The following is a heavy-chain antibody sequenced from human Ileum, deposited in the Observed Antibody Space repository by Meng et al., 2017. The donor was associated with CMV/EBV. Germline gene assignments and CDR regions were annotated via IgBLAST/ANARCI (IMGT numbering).Heavy chain of an antibody. D-gene: IGHD6-19*01. CDR1: GGSLGGGYY. V-gene: IGHV4-61*02. CDR2: IYTSGST. CDR3: ARDSAWLIDQ. J-gene: IGHJ4*02. Sequence: QARLQESGPGLVKPSQTLALTFTVSGGSLGGGYYWNWIRQPAGKGLEWIGRIYTSGSTNYNPSLKSRFTISVDTSKNQFSLNLTSVTAADTAVYYCARDSAWLIDQWGQGTLVTVSS.